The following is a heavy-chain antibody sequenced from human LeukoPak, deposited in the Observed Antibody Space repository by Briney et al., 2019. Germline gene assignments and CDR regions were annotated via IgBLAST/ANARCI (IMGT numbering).Heavy chain of an antibody. CDR1: GGSFSGYY. V-gene: IGHV4-34*01. CDR3: ARAPIFGVVIAGYDY. CDR2: INHSGST. J-gene: IGHJ4*02. Sequence: PSETLSLTCAVYGGSFSGYYWSWIRQPPGKGLERIGEINHSGSTNYNPSLKSRVTISVDTSKNQFSLKLSSVTAVDTAVYYCARAPIFGVVIAGYDYWGQGTLVTVSS. D-gene: IGHD3-3*01.